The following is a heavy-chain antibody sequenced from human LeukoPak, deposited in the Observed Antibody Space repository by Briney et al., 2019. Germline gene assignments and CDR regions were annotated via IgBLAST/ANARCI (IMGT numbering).Heavy chain of an antibody. CDR3: ASRYCSGGSCYQFDP. CDR2: IYHSGST. Sequence: SETLSLTRAVSGGSISSGGYSWSWIRQPPGKGLEWIGYIYHSGSTYYNPSLKSRVTISVDRSKNQFSLKLSSVTAADTAVYYCASRYCSGGSCYQFDPWGQGTLVTVSS. V-gene: IGHV4-30-2*01. CDR1: GGSISSGGYS. J-gene: IGHJ5*02. D-gene: IGHD2-15*01.